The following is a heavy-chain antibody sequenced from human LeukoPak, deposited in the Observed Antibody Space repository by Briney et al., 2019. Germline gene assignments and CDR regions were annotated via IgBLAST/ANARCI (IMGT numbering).Heavy chain of an antibody. J-gene: IGHJ5*02. D-gene: IGHD5-12*01. Sequence: VAPVKVSCKASGYTLTDHYMHWLRQTPERGLEWIGWINPTNGIAVYGQAFQGRVTMTRDTSISTVYMELTNLRSDDTGVYYCAKEGYSNGPDPWGPGSLVTVSS. V-gene: IGHV1-2*02. CDR2: INPTNGIA. CDR3: AKEGYSNGPDP. CDR1: GYTLTDHY.